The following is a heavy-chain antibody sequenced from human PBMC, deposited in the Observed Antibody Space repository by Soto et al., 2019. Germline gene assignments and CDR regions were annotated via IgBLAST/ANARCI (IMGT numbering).Heavy chain of an antibody. CDR2: IRSNGDST. D-gene: IGHD6-13*01. CDR3: AIAVFYLSSSIDY. Sequence: EVQLVESGGGLVQPGGSLRLSCAASGFTFSSYAMHWVRQAPGKGLEYVSAIRSNGDSTYYANSVKGRFTISRDNSKNTLYLQMGSLRAADMAGYVRAIAVFYLSSSIDYWCQGTLVTVSS. CDR1: GFTFSSYA. J-gene: IGHJ4*02. V-gene: IGHV3-64*01.